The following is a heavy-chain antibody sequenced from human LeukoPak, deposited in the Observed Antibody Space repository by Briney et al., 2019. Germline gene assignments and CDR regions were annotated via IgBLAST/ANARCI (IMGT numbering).Heavy chain of an antibody. CDR3: ARARRLRNCSSTSCYHYLTYFDY. CDR2: ITSTSSII. D-gene: IGHD2-2*01. J-gene: IGHJ4*02. CDR1: GFTFSDYS. Sequence: GGSLRLSCAASGFTFSDYSMNWVRQAPGKGLEWISYITSTSSIILYADSVKGRFTVSRDNAKNSLYLQVNSLGAEDTAVYYCARARRLRNCSSTSCYHYLTYFDYWGQGTLVTVSS. V-gene: IGHV3-48*01.